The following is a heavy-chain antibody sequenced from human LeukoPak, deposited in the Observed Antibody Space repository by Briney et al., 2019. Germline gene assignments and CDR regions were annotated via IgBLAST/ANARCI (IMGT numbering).Heavy chain of an antibody. CDR2: IYTSGST. Sequence: PSQTLSLTCPVSGGFISSGSYYWSWIRQPAGKGLEWIGRIYTSGSTNYNPSLKSRVTISVDTSKNQFSLKLSSVTAADTAVYYCARLRITMIVVVSADAFDIWGQGTMVTVSS. J-gene: IGHJ3*02. D-gene: IGHD3-22*01. V-gene: IGHV4-61*02. CDR3: ARLRITMIVVVSADAFDI. CDR1: GGFISSGSYY.